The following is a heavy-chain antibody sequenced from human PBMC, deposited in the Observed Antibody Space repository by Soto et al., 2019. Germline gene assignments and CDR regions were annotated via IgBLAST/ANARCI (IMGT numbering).Heavy chain of an antibody. CDR1: GYSFTSYW. V-gene: IGHV5-51*01. J-gene: IGHJ6*02. CDR2: IYPGDSDT. CDR3: ARTAAAGKYYYGMDV. D-gene: IGHD6-13*01. Sequence: GESLKISCKSSGYSFTSYWIGWVRQMPGKGLELMGIIYPGDSDTRYSPSFQGQVTMSADKSISTAYLQWSSLKASDTAMYYCARTAAAGKYYYGMDVWGQGTTVTVSS.